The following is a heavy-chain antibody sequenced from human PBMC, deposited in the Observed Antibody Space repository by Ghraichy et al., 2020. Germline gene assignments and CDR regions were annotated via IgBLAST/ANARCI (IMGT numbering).Heavy chain of an antibody. Sequence: SETLSLTCGVYGGSFSGYYWTWIRQPPGKGLEWIGEVNLGGVINYNPSLKSRVTISVDTSMDQLSLKLNSVTAADTAVYYCARGDIAARLQHWGRGALVVVSS. CDR3: ARGDIAARLQH. CDR2: VNLGGVI. CDR1: GGSFSGYY. D-gene: IGHD6-6*01. J-gene: IGHJ1*01. V-gene: IGHV4-34*01.